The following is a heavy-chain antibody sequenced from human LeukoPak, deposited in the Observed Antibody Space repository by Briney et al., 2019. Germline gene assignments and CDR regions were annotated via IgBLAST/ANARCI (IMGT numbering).Heavy chain of an antibody. J-gene: IGHJ4*02. CDR2: ISGSSSYI. V-gene: IGHV3-21*01. CDR3: ARDRVLDYYDSSGYDY. D-gene: IGHD3-22*01. Sequence: PGGSLRLSCAASGFTFSSYSMNWVRQAPGKGLEWVSSISGSSSYIYYADSVKGRFTISRDNAKNSLYLQMNSLGAEDTAVYYCARDRVLDYYDSSGYDYWGQGTLVTVSS. CDR1: GFTFSSYS.